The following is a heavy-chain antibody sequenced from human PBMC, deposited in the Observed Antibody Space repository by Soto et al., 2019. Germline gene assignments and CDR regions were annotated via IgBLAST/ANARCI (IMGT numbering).Heavy chain of an antibody. Sequence: QVQLVQSGAEVKKPGSSVKVSCKASGGTFSSYGVTWVRQAPGQGLEWRGGIIPIIGTAKYAQKFQGRVTITADESTGTASMDLSSLRSEDTAVYYCARELKEPGSYYYYGLDVWGQGTTVTVSS. CDR1: GGTFSSYG. CDR2: IIPIIGTA. D-gene: IGHD3-10*01. CDR3: ARELKEPGSYYYYGLDV. V-gene: IGHV1-69*01. J-gene: IGHJ6*02.